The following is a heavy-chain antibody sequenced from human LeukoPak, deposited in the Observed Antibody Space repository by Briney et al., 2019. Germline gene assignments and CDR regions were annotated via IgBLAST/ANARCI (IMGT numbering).Heavy chain of an antibody. V-gene: IGHV4-30-4*01. CDR2: IYYSGST. J-gene: IGHJ5*02. CDR3: AREYCSGGSCYGENWFDP. D-gene: IGHD2-15*01. Sequence: SETLSLTCTVSGGSISSGDYYWSWIRQPPGKGLEWIGYIYYSGSTYYNPSLKSRVTISVDTSKNQFSLKLSSVTAADTAVYYCAREYCSGGSCYGENWFDPWGQGTLVTVSS. CDR1: GGSISSGDYY.